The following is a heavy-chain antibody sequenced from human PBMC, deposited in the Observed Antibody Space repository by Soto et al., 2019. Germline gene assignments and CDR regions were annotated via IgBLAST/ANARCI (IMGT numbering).Heavy chain of an antibody. V-gene: IGHV1-69*01. J-gene: IGHJ5*02. CDR1: GGTCSSYA. Sequence: QVQLVQSGAEVKKPGSSVKVSCKASGGTCSSYAIRWVRQAPGQGLEWMGGIIPIFGTATYAQTFQGRVTITADESTSTAYMELSSLRSEDTAAYSCARPPDTAMVTCWFDPCGQGPLVPVSS. CDR3: ARPPDTAMVTCWFDP. D-gene: IGHD5-18*01. CDR2: IIPIFGTA.